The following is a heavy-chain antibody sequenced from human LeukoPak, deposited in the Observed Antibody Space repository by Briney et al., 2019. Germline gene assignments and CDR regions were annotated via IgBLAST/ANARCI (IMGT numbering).Heavy chain of an antibody. V-gene: IGHV3-23*01. CDR2: ISGSAAST. CDR3: AKATPPLYYYDSSGLLLGGFDY. Sequence: PGGSLRLSCEASGFTFSSYWMSWVRQAPGKGLEWVSAISGSAASTYYADSVKGRFTISRDNSKNTLYLQMNSLRAEDTAVYYCAKATPPLYYYDSSGLLLGGFDYWGQGTLVTVSS. J-gene: IGHJ4*02. CDR1: GFTFSSYW. D-gene: IGHD3-22*01.